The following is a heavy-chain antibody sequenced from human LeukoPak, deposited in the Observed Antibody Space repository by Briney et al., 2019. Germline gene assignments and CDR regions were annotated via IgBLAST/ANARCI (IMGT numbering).Heavy chain of an antibody. Sequence: SETLSLTCTVSGDSFTTHYWSWIRQPPGRGLEWIGYISYLGSTNYNPSLKSRVTISIDTSKNEVSLMLTSVTAADTAVYYCASDSISMNAFDAWGQGTMVTVS. CDR3: ASDSISMNAFDA. D-gene: IGHD3-22*01. V-gene: IGHV4-59*11. CDR1: GDSFTTHY. CDR2: ISYLGST. J-gene: IGHJ3*01.